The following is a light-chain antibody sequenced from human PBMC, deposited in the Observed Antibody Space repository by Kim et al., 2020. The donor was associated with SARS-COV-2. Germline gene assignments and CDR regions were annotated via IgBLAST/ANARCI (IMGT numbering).Light chain of an antibody. CDR1: KLGDEY. V-gene: IGLV3-1*01. Sequence: SYELTQPPSVSVSPGQTANITCSGDKLGDEYVCWYQHKPGQSPVLVIYQDAKRPSGIPERFSGSSSGNTATLTISGTQAMDEADYYCQAWDSSTVVFGGGTQLTVL. CDR2: QDA. J-gene: IGLJ2*01. CDR3: QAWDSSTVV.